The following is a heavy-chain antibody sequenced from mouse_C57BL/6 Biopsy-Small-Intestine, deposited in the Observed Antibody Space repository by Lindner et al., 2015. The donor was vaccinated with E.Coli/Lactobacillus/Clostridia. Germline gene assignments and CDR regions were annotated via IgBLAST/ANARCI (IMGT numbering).Heavy chain of an antibody. CDR2: ISSGSSTI. CDR3: ARPGNYLFAY. Sequence: VQLRESGGGLVKPGGSRKLSCAASGFTFSDYGMHWVRQAPEKGLEWVAYISSGSSTIYYADTVKGRFTISRDNAKNTLFLQMTSLRSEDTAMYYCARPGNYLFAYWGQGTLVTVSA. CDR1: GFTFSDYG. V-gene: IGHV5-17*01. D-gene: IGHD2-1*01. J-gene: IGHJ3*01.